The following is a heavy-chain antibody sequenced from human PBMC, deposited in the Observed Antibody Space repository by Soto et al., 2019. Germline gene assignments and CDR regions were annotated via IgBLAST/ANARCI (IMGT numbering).Heavy chain of an antibody. V-gene: IGHV3-30*18. D-gene: IGHD2-21*02. Sequence: QVQLVESGGGVVQPGRSLRLSCAAAGFTFSVYGMHWVRQAPGKGLEWVAVISHDGTNKFYADSVKGRFTISRDNSRNTLYLQMNTLRADDTAVYYCAKKPPGDWVAMFDYLGQGTLVTVSS. CDR1: GFTFSVYG. CDR3: AKKPPGDWVAMFDY. CDR2: ISHDGTNK. J-gene: IGHJ4*02.